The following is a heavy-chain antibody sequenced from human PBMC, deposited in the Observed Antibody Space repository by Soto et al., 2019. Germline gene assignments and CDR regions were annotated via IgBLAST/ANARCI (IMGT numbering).Heavy chain of an antibody. CDR3: ARGYCSSTTCYIWDNWFDP. D-gene: IGHD2-2*01. CDR1: GGSISRYY. V-gene: IGHV4-59*01. CDR2: SYYSGRT. Sequence: QVQLQESGPGLVKPSETLSLTCTVSGGSISRYYWSWIRQPPGKGLEWIGYSYYSGRTNYNPSLKSRVTISVDTPKNQFSLKLSSVTAADTAVYYCARGYCSSTTCYIWDNWFDPWGQGTLVTVSS. J-gene: IGHJ5*02.